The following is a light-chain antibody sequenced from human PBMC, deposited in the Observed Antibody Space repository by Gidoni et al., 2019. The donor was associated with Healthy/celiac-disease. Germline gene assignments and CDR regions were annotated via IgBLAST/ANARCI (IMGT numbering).Light chain of an antibody. J-gene: IGKJ4*01. CDR3: QQYDNLPPLT. V-gene: IGKV1-33*01. CDR1: QDISNY. CDR2: DAS. Sequence: DTQMTQSPSALSASVGDRVTITCQASQDISNYLNWYQQKTGKAPKLLIYDASNLETGVPSRFSGSGSGTDFTFTISSLQPEDIATYYCQQYDNLPPLTFGGXTKVEIK.